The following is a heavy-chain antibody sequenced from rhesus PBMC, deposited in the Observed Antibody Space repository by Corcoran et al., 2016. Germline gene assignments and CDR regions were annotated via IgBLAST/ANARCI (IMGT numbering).Heavy chain of an antibody. Sequence: QVQLQESGPGLVKPSETLSLTCAGPGGSSRGYYWNWIRHPPGPGLAWIGYIGGSSGSTYYNPSLKSRVTISTDTSKNQFSLKLSSVTAADTAVYYCARMGGYYSGSYYSGFDYWGQGVLVTVSS. V-gene: IGHV4-165*02. D-gene: IGHD3-16*01. CDR2: IGGSSGST. CDR1: GGSSRGYY. CDR3: ARMGGYYSGSYYSGFDY. J-gene: IGHJ4*01.